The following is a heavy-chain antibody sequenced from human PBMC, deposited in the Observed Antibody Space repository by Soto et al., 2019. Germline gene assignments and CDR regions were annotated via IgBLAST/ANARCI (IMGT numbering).Heavy chain of an antibody. D-gene: IGHD3-16*01. Sequence: PGGSLRLSCVASGFTFSDYAMTWVRQAPGKGLEWVATISATGGNIEYTDSLKGRFTISRDNSKNTLYLQLNGLTCDGTAVHYCAKVAGGLGYFDLWGRGTLVTVSS. CDR3: AKVAGGLGYFDL. J-gene: IGHJ2*01. V-gene: IGHV3-23*01. CDR1: GFTFSDYA. CDR2: ISATGGNI.